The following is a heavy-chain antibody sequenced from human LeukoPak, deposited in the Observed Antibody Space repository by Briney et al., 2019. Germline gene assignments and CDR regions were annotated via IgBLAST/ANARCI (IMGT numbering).Heavy chain of an antibody. V-gene: IGHV3-74*01. Sequence: GGSLRLSCAASGFTFSRHYMHWVRQTPGKGLVWVSRIDGVGTGKIYADSVKGRFTISRDNAKNRVYLQMNSLRAEDTAVYYCAKDSSDFYYFDYWGQGTLVTVSS. CDR1: GFTFSRHY. D-gene: IGHD3/OR15-3a*01. CDR2: IDGVGTGK. CDR3: AKDSSDFYYFDY. J-gene: IGHJ4*02.